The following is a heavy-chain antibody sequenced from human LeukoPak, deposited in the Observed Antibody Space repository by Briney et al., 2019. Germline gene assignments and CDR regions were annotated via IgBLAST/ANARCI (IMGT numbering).Heavy chain of an antibody. Sequence: SETLSLTCAVYGGSFSGYYWSWIRQPPGKGLEWIGEINHRGSTNYNPSLKSRVTVSLDTSKNQFSLKLSSVTAADTAVYYCARAPGAALDWGQGTLVTVFS. V-gene: IGHV4-34*01. CDR3: ARAPGAALD. CDR2: INHRGST. J-gene: IGHJ4*02. CDR1: GGSFSGYY. D-gene: IGHD2-15*01.